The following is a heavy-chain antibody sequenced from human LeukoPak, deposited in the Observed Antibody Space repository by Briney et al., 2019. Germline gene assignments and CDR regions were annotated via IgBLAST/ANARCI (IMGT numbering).Heavy chain of an antibody. D-gene: IGHD3-22*01. Sequence: PSETLSLTCTVSGGSISSYYWNWVRKPPGKGLEWIGFIYNSGTTNYNPSLKSRVTISLDTSKNQFSLRLTSVTAADTAVYFCAREIPYYYDRSGYYFDSWGQGTLVTVSS. CDR2: IYNSGTT. V-gene: IGHV4-59*01. CDR1: GGSISSYY. CDR3: AREIPYYYDRSGYYFDS. J-gene: IGHJ4*02.